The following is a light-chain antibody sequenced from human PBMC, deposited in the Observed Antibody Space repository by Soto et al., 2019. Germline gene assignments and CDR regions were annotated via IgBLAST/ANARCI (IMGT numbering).Light chain of an antibody. Sequence: QSALTQPPSASGSPGQSVALSCTGTSRDVGGYNYVSWYQQHPGKAPKLMIYEVNNRPSGVPDRFSGSNSGNTASLTVSGLQAEDEADYYCSSYAGSSNVFGTGTKLTVL. V-gene: IGLV2-8*01. J-gene: IGLJ1*01. CDR2: EVN. CDR3: SSYAGSSNV. CDR1: SRDVGGYNY.